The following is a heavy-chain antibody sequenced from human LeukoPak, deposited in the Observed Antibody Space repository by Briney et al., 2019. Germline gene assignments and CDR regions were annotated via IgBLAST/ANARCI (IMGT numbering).Heavy chain of an antibody. D-gene: IGHD1-26*01. CDR2: INPSGGRT. J-gene: IGHJ4*02. V-gene: IGHV1-46*01. Sequence: ASVKVSCKASGYTFTNYYIHWVRQAPGQGLEWVGMINPSGGRTSYAQRFQGRVTVTTDTSTSTVYMQLSSLASEDTAVYYCARGRRGSYSPDYWGQGTLVTVSS. CDR1: GYTFTNYY. CDR3: ARGRRGSYSPDY.